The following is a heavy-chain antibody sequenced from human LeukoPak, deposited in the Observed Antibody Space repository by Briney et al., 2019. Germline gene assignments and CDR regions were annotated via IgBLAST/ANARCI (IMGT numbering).Heavy chain of an antibody. Sequence: PGGSLRLSCAAPGFTFSGSAIHWVRQSSGKGLEWVGQIDKKDKGYATATAYAASVKGRFTISRDDSINTAYLQMKSLKTEDTVLYYCTRDSGTYNWFDPWGQGTLVTVSS. CDR2: IDKKDKGYATAT. CDR1: GFTFSGSA. D-gene: IGHD1-26*01. CDR3: TRDSGTYNWFDP. J-gene: IGHJ5*02. V-gene: IGHV3-73*01.